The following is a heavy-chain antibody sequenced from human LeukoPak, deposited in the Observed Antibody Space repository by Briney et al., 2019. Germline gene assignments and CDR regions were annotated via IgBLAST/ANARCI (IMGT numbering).Heavy chain of an antibody. V-gene: IGHV1-46*01. CDR3: ARGKEAGYCSSTSCYPGDY. CDR2: INPSGGST. CDR1: GYTFTSYY. Sequence: GASVKVSCKASGYTFTSYYMHWVRQAPGQGLEWMGIINPSGGSTSYAQKFQGRVTMTRDTSISTAYMELSRLRSDDTAVYYCARGKEAGYCSSTSCYPGDYWGQGALVTVSS. D-gene: IGHD2-2*01. J-gene: IGHJ4*02.